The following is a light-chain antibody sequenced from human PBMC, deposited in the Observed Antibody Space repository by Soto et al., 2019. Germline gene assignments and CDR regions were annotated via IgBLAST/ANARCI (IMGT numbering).Light chain of an antibody. CDR2: SNN. V-gene: IGLV1-44*01. Sequence: QAVVTQPPSASGTPGQRVTISCSGSSSNIGSNTVNWYQQLPGTAPKLLIYSNNQRPSGVPDRFSGSKSGTSASLAISGLQSEDAADYYCAAWYDSLNGWVFGGGTKLTVL. CDR1: SSNIGSNT. J-gene: IGLJ3*02. CDR3: AAWYDSLNGWV.